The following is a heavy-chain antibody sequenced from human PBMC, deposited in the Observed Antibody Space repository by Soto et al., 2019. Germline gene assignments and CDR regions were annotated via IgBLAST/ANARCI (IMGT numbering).Heavy chain of an antibody. D-gene: IGHD3-10*01. J-gene: IGHJ4*02. CDR1: GFSLNTGGVG. Sequence: SGPTLVNPTQTLTLTCTFSGFSLNTGGVGVGWIRQAPGKAPEWLILIYWDGDKRYSPSLRSRLTITKDTPKNEVVLTMTNMDPVDTATYYCARMEYGSGSYYNNDYWGQGTLVTVSS. V-gene: IGHV2-5*02. CDR3: ARMEYGSGSYYNNDY. CDR2: IYWDGDK.